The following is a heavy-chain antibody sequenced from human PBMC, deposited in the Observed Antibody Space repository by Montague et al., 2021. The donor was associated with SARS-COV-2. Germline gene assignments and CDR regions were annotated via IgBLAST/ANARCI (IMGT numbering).Heavy chain of an antibody. D-gene: IGHD3-3*01. CDR1: GFSISSGYY. V-gene: IGHV4-38-2*02. J-gene: IGHJ4*02. CDR3: ARSGVGIFDFSYFDS. Sequence: SETLSLTCSVSGFSISSGYYWGWIRQTPGKGLEWIGSRYQNGATYYSPSLKRPVTISLDTSKNQFSLSLTSVTAADTAVYYCARSGVGIFDFSYFDSWGQGSLVIASS. CDR2: RYQNGAT.